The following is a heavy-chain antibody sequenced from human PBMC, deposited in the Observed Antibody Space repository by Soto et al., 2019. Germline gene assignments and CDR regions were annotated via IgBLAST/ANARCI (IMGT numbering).Heavy chain of an antibody. V-gene: IGHV1-24*01. CDR2: FDPEDGET. CDR3: ATDHHGNYGSNYYYYGMDV. Sequence: GASVKVSCKVSGYTLTELSMHWVRQAPGKGLEWMGGFDPEDGETIYAQKFQGRVTMTEDTSTDTAYMELSSLRSEDTAVYYCATDHHGNYGSNYYYYGMDVWGQGTTVNVSS. CDR1: GYTLTELS. D-gene: IGHD1-7*01. J-gene: IGHJ6*02.